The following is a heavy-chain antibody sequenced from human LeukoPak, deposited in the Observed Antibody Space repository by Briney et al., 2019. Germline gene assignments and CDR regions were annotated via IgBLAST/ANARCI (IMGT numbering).Heavy chain of an antibody. CDR3: ARVSPSADHGMDV. J-gene: IGHJ6*02. V-gene: IGHV4-34*01. D-gene: IGHD2-2*01. CDR1: GGSFSGYY. Sequence: SETLSLTCAVYGGSFSGYYWSWIRQPPGKGLEWIGEINHSGSTNYNPSLKSRVTISVDTSKNQFSLQLNSVTSEDTAVYYCARVSPSADHGMDVWGQGTTVTVSS. CDR2: INHSGST.